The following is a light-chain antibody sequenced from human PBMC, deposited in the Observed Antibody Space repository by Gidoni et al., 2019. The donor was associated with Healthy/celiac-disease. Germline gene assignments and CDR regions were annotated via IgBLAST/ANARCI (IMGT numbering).Light chain of an antibody. J-gene: IGLJ1*01. Sequence: QSVLTQPPSASGTPGQRVTLPCSGSSSNLGSHYVYWYQQLPGTAPKLLIYRNNQRPSGVPDRFSGSKSGTSASLAISGLRSEDEADYYCAAWEDSLSVHYVFGTGTKVTVL. CDR2: RNN. CDR1: SSNLGSHY. CDR3: AAWEDSLSVHYV. V-gene: IGLV1-47*01.